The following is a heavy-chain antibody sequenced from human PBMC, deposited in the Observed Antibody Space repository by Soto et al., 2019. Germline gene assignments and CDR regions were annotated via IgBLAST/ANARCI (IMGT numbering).Heavy chain of an antibody. Sequence: SVKVSCKASGGTFSSYTISWVRQAPGQGLEWMGRIIPILGIAKYSQKLQGRVSITSDTSASTVYMELSSLRSEDTAVYYCARDSWITMNAFDIWGQGTLVTVSS. J-gene: IGHJ3*02. CDR2: IIPILGIA. D-gene: IGHD3-22*01. CDR3: ARDSWITMNAFDI. CDR1: GGTFSSYT. V-gene: IGHV1-69*04.